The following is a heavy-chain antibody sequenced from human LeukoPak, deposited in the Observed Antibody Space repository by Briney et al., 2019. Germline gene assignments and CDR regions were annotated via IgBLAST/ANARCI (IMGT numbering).Heavy chain of an antibody. CDR1: GFTFSSYE. J-gene: IGHJ4*02. V-gene: IGHV3-48*03. Sequence: QPGGSLRLSCAASGFTFSSYEMNWVRQAPGKGLEWVSYISSSGTLIYNADSVKGRFTISRDNAKNSLYLQMNSLRAEDTAVYSCARVRGSSWSEYYFDYWGQGTLVTVSS. D-gene: IGHD6-13*01. CDR2: ISSSGTLI. CDR3: ARVRGSSWSEYYFDY.